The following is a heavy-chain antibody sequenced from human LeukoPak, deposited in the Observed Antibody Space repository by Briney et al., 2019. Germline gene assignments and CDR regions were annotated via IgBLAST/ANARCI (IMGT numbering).Heavy chain of an antibody. V-gene: IGHV3-74*01. J-gene: IGHJ3*02. CDR1: GFTFSRYW. CDR2: INSDGFST. CDR3: ARGRSITILRGVAISDGFDI. Sequence: PGGSLRLSCAASGFTFSRYWMHWVRQAPGKGLVWVSRINSDGFSTTYADFVKGRFTISRDNAKNSLYLHMNSLRPDDTAVYYCARGRSITILRGVAISDGFDIWGQGTKVTVS. D-gene: IGHD3-10*01.